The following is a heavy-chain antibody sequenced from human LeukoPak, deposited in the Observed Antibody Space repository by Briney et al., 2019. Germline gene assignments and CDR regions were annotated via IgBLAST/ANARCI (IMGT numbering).Heavy chain of an antibody. V-gene: IGHV4-39*01. J-gene: IGHJ4*02. Sequence: SETLSLTCTVSGGSISSSSYYWGWIRLPPGKGLEWIGSIYYSGSAYYNPSLKSRVTISVDTSKNQFSLKLSSVTAADTAVYYCARTGYYYDSSGYYTHYWGQGTLVTVSS. D-gene: IGHD3-22*01. CDR2: IYYSGSA. CDR3: ARTGYYYDSSGYYTHY. CDR1: GGSISSSSYY.